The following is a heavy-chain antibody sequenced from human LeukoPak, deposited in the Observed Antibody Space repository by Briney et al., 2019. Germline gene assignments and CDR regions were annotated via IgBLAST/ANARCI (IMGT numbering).Heavy chain of an antibody. J-gene: IGHJ4*02. Sequence: GASVKVSCKASGYTFTSYGISWVRQAPGQGLEWMGGIIPIFGTANYAQKFQGRVTITTDESTSTAYMELSSLRSEDTAVYYCASGYYDSSGYYPLDYWGQGTLVTVSS. D-gene: IGHD3-22*01. CDR2: IIPIFGTA. CDR3: ASGYYDSSGYYPLDY. V-gene: IGHV1-69*05. CDR1: GYTFTSYG.